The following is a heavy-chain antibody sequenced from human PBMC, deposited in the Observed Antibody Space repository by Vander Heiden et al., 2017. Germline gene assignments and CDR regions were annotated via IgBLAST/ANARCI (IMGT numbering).Heavy chain of an antibody. CDR3: ARGLSIVVVPAANPFDY. CDR2: INHSGST. Sequence: QVQLQQWGAGLLKPSETLSLTCAVYGGSFSGYYWRWIRQPPGKGLEWIGEINHSGSTNYNPSLKSRVTISVDTSKNQFSLKLSSVTAADTAVYYCARGLSIVVVPAANPFDYWGQGTLVTVSS. D-gene: IGHD2-2*01. J-gene: IGHJ4*02. V-gene: IGHV4-34*01. CDR1: GGSFSGYY.